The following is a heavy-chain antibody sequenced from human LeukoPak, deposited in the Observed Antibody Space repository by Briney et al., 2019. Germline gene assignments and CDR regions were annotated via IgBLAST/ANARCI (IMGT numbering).Heavy chain of an antibody. CDR3: ARTANVDIVATTLHHDAFDI. J-gene: IGHJ3*02. D-gene: IGHD5-12*01. Sequence: ASVKVSCKASGYTFTGYYMHWVRQAPGQGLEWMGWINPNSGGTNYAQKFQGWVTMTRDTSISTAYMELSRLRSDDTAVYYCARTANVDIVATTLHHDAFDIWGQGTMVTVSS. CDR1: GYTFTGYY. V-gene: IGHV1-2*04. CDR2: INPNSGGT.